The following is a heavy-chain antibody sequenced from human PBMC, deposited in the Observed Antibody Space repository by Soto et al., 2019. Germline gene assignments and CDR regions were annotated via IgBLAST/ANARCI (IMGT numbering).Heavy chain of an antibody. Sequence: PGASLKISCKRSGYSFTIYWIVWVRQMHVKGLEWMGIIYPGDSDTRYSPSFQGQVTISADKSISTAYLQWSSLKASDTAMYYCARARGRGKIVATIVFDYWGQGTLVTLSS. CDR3: ARARGRGKIVATIVFDY. D-gene: IGHD5-12*01. CDR2: IYPGDSDT. CDR1: GYSFTIYW. J-gene: IGHJ4*02. V-gene: IGHV5-51*01.